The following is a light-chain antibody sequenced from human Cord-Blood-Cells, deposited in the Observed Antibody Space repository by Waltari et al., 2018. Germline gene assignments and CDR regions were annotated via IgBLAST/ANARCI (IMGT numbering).Light chain of an antibody. CDR3: QQYNNWPPSFT. CDR1: QSISSN. V-gene: IGKV3-15*01. J-gene: IGKJ3*01. CDR2: GVS. Sequence: EIVMTQSPATLSVSPGERATLSCRASQSISSNLAWYQQKPGQAPRLLIYGVSTRATDIPARFSGSGSGTQFTLTISSMQSKDFAVYYCQQYNNWPPSFTFGPGTKVEIK.